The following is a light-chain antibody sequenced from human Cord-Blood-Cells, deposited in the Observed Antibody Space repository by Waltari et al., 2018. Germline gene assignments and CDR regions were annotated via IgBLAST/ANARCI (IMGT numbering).Light chain of an antibody. J-gene: IGKJ1*01. CDR3: QQSYSTPHT. CDR1: QGISSY. Sequence: DIQMTQSPSSLSASVGDRVTITCRASQGISSYLNWYKQKPGKAPQLLIYAASSLQRGVPSRFSGSGSGTDFTLTSSSLQPEDFATYYCQQSYSTPHTFGQGTKVEIK. CDR2: AAS. V-gene: IGKV1-39*01.